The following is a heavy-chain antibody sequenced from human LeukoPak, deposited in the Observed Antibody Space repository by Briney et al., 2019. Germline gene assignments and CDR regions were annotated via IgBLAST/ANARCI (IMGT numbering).Heavy chain of an antibody. CDR2: IYYSGST. Sequence: ASETLSLTCTVSGGSISSYYWSWIRQPPGKGLEWIGYIYYSGSTNYNPSLKSRVTISVDTSRNQFSLKLSSVTAADTAVYYCARTHEYFDYWGQGTLVTVSS. V-gene: IGHV4-59*01. J-gene: IGHJ4*02. CDR1: GGSISSYY. CDR3: ARTHEYFDY.